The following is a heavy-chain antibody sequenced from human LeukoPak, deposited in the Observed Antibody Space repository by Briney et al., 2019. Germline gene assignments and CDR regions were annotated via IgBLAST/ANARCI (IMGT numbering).Heavy chain of an antibody. D-gene: IGHD3-22*01. CDR1: GFTFSSYS. V-gene: IGHV3-21*01. Sequence: GGSLRLSCAASGFTFSSYSMNWVHQAPGKGLEWVSSITSSSSYIYYADSVKGRFTISRDNAKNSLYLQMNSLRAEDTAVYYCARVSMIVVVNDAFDIWGQGTMVTVSS. J-gene: IGHJ3*02. CDR2: ITSSSSYI. CDR3: ARVSMIVVVNDAFDI.